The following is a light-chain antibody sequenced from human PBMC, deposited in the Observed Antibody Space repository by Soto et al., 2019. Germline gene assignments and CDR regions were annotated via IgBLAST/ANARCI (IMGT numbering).Light chain of an antibody. V-gene: IGLV2-14*01. J-gene: IGLJ2*01. CDR3: SSYTSISTVV. Sequence: QAVVTQPASVSGSPGQSITISCTGTSSDVGGYNYVSWFQQHPGKAPKLTIYDVSNRPSGVSSRFSGSKSGNTASLTISGLQAEDEADYYCSSYTSISTVVFGGGTKVTVL. CDR2: DVS. CDR1: SSDVGGYNY.